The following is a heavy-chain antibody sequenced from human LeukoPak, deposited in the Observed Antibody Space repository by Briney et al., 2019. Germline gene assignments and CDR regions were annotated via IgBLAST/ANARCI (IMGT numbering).Heavy chain of an antibody. D-gene: IGHD7-27*01. CDR2: IYSGGDT. Sequence: PGGSLRLSCAASGFTVSNSFMTWVRQAPGKGLEWVSVIYSGGDTYYTDSVKGRFTTSRDSTKNTLFLQMNSLRADDTAVYYCAKTGGPWDWGQGTLVTVSS. V-gene: IGHV3-53*01. CDR1: GFTVSNSF. J-gene: IGHJ4*02. CDR3: AKTGGPWD.